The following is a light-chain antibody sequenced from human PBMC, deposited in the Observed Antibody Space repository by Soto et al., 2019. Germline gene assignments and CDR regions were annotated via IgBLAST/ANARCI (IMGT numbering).Light chain of an antibody. CDR1: KSVRGRY. CDR2: GAS. Sequence: EIALTQSPATLSLSPGARATLCCWASKSVRGRYSAWYQQPPRQAPRLLIHGASSRATGIPDRLTGSASGTDFPLTINRLPPEDSAVYYCQQYGGLWTFGQGTKVDI. J-gene: IGKJ1*01. CDR3: QQYGGLWT. V-gene: IGKV3-20*01.